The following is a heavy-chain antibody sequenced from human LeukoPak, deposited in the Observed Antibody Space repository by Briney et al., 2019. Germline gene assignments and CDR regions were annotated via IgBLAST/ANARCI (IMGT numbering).Heavy chain of an antibody. CDR1: GYTFTSYA. V-gene: IGHV1-3*01. J-gene: IGHJ3*02. Sequence: GASVKVSCKASGYTFTSYAMHWVRQAPGQRLEWMGWINAGNGNTKYSQKFQGRVTITADESTSTAYMELSSLRSEDTAVYYCARAPLGYCSSTSCRRGAFDIWGQGTMVTVSS. CDR3: ARAPLGYCSSTSCRRGAFDI. CDR2: INAGNGNT. D-gene: IGHD2-2*01.